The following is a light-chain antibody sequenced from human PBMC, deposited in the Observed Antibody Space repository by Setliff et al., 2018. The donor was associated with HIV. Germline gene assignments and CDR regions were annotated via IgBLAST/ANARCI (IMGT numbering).Light chain of an antibody. CDR2: DVT. CDR1: EL. J-gene: IGLJ1*01. V-gene: IGLV2-23*02. CDR3: CSYAGSTTFDV. Sequence: QSALTQPASVSGSPGQSITTAWELDRQYPGKGPQLTIYDVTKRPSGVSKRFSGSKSGNAASLTISGLQPDDEADYYCCSYAGSTTFDVFGTGTKSPS.